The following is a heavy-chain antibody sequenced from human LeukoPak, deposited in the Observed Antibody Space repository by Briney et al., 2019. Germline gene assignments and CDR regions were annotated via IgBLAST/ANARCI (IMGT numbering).Heavy chain of an antibody. CDR3: ARDFTTIAAAGSPDAFDI. V-gene: IGHV3-7*04. D-gene: IGHD6-13*01. CDR1: GFTFSSYW. CDR2: IKQDGSEK. Sequence: GGSLRLSCAASGFTFSSYWMSWVRQAPGKGLEWVANIKQDGSEKYYVDSVKGRSTISRDNAKNSLYLQMNSLRAEDPAVYYCARDFTTIAAAGSPDAFDIWGQGTMVTVSS. J-gene: IGHJ3*02.